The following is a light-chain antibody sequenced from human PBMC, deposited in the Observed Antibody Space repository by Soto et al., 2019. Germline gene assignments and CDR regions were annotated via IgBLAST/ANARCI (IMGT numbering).Light chain of an antibody. J-gene: IGKJ1*01. V-gene: IGKV3-15*01. CDR3: QQYNNWPWT. Sequence: EIVLTQSPATLSLSPGERATLSCRASPSVTNYLAWYQQKPGQAPRLLIYGASTRATSFPARFSGSGSGTDFTLTISSLQSEDFAVYYCQQYNNWPWTFGQGTKGDNK. CDR2: GAS. CDR1: PSVTNY.